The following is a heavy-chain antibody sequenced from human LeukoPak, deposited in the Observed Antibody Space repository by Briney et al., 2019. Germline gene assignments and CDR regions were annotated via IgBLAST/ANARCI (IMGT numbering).Heavy chain of an antibody. CDR3: ARDGWPAFDY. CDR2: TFYRSKWYS. V-gene: IGHV6-1*01. Sequence: SQTLSLTCVIAGDSVSSNTAAWNWIRQSPLRGLEWLGRTFYRSKWYSDYAGSVKSRITISPDTSKDHFSLHLDSATPEDTAMYYCARDGWPAFDYWGQGSLVTVSS. D-gene: IGHD2-15*01. CDR1: GDSVSSNTAA. J-gene: IGHJ4*02.